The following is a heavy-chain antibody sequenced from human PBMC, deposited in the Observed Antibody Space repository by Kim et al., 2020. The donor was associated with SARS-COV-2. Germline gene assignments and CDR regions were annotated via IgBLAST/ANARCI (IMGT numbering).Heavy chain of an antibody. J-gene: IGHJ4*02. CDR2: EGSNK. CDR3: TNFES. V-gene: IGHV3-33*06. Sequence: EGSNKYYADSVKGRFSISRDNSKNMLYLQMNGLRAEDTAVYYCTNFESWGQGTLVTVSS.